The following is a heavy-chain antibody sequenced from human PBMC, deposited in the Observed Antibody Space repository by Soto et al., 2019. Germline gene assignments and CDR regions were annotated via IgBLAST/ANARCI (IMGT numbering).Heavy chain of an antibody. CDR3: ARENALDV. CDR2: TYYRSKWFH. CDR1: GDSVSSDITS. V-gene: IGHV6-1*01. Sequence: QGQLQQSGPGLVKPSQTLSFTCAISGDSVSSDITSWNWIRQSPSRGLEWLGRTYYRSKWFHDYAASVKSRITINPDTSKNQFSLELNSMTPEDTAVYYCARENALDVWGQGTVVTVSS. J-gene: IGHJ3*01.